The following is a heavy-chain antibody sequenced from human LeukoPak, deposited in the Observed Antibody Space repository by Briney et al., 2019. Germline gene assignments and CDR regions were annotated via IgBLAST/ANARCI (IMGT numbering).Heavy chain of an antibody. J-gene: IGHJ4*02. CDR2: ISYDGSHY. D-gene: IGHD4-23*01. Sequence: GGSLRLSCAASGFTFSSYAMHWVRQAPGKGLEWVAVISYDGSHYSYADSVKGRFTISRDNSKKTLYLQMNSLRTEDTAVYYCARGAHKRDDYGGFFDYWGQGTLVTVSS. CDR1: GFTFSSYA. V-gene: IGHV3-30*04. CDR3: ARGAHKRDDYGGFFDY.